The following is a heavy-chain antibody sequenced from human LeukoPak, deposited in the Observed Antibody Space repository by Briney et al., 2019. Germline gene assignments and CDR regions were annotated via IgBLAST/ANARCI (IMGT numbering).Heavy chain of an antibody. J-gene: IGHJ4*02. V-gene: IGHV3-23*01. CDR2: ISGTGGTT. Sequence: HTGGSLRLSCAASGFTFSNYSMSWVGQAPGKGLEWVSTISGTGGTTYYADSVKGRFTISRDNSKNTLFLQFNSLRSDDTAVYYCAKGRGTTVTAAANYWGQGTLVTVSS. D-gene: IGHD4-17*01. CDR1: GFTFSNYS. CDR3: AKGRGTTVTAAANY.